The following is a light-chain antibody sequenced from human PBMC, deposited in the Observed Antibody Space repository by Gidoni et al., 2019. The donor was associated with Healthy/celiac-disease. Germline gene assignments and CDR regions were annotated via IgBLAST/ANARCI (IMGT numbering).Light chain of an antibody. CDR3: QQYDNLIT. Sequence: DIKMTQSPSSLSASVGDRVTITCQSSQDISNYLNWYQQKPGKAPKLLIYAASNLETGVPSRFSVSGSGTDFTFTISSLQPEDIATYYFQQYDNLITFGGGTKVEIK. J-gene: IGKJ4*01. CDR1: QDISNY. CDR2: AAS. V-gene: IGKV1-33*01.